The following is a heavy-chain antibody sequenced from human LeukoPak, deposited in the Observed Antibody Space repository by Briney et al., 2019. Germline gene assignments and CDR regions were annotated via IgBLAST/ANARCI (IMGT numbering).Heavy chain of an antibody. Sequence: ASVKVSCKASGYTFTSYDINWVRQATGQGLEWMGWMNPNSGNTGYAQKFQGRVTMTRNTSISTAYMELSSLRSEDTAVYYCAVKVRGVYYYGMDVWGQGTTVTVSS. CDR3: AVKVRGVYYYGMDV. V-gene: IGHV1-8*01. CDR1: GYTFTSYD. CDR2: MNPNSGNT. D-gene: IGHD3-10*01. J-gene: IGHJ6*02.